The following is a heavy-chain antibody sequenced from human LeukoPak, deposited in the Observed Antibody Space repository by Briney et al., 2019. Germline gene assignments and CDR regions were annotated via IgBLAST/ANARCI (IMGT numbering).Heavy chain of an antibody. CDR2: INWNGGGT. CDR1: GFTFKDYG. V-gene: IGHV3-9*01. CDR3: AKHMRATNTYSFFGLDV. Sequence: GRSLRPSCAATGFTFKDYGMHWVRQPPGKGLEWVSSINWNGGGTDYADSVKGRFTISRDNAKNSLYLQLSSLRPEDTALYYCAKHMRATNTYSFFGLDVRGQGTTVTVSS. D-gene: IGHD1-26*01. J-gene: IGHJ6*02.